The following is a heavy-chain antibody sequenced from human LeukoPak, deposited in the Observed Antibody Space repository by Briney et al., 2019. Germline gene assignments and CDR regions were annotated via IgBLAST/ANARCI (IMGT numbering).Heavy chain of an antibody. CDR1: GYTFSSYA. D-gene: IGHD6-6*01. Sequence: ASVKVSCKASGYTFSSYAISWVRQAPGQGLEWMGRINPNSGGTNYAQKFQGRVTMTRDTSISTAYMELSRLRSDDTAVYYCARVVIAARRGGVNWFDPWGQGTLVTVSS. CDR2: INPNSGGT. V-gene: IGHV1-2*06. CDR3: ARVVIAARRGGVNWFDP. J-gene: IGHJ5*02.